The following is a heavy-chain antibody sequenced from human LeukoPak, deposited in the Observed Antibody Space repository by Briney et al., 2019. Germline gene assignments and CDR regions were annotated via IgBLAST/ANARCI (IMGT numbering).Heavy chain of an antibody. Sequence: SETLSLTCTVSGGSISSSSYYWGWIRQPPGKGLEWIGSIYYSGCTYYNPSLESRVTITFNTSKNQFSQKLIYVTAADTAVYYCARLEVTTLGAKNAFDIWGQGTMVTVSS. CDR2: IYYSGCT. V-gene: IGHV4-39*07. J-gene: IGHJ3*02. CDR3: ARLEVTTLGAKNAFDI. CDR1: GGSISSSSYY. D-gene: IGHD4-23*01.